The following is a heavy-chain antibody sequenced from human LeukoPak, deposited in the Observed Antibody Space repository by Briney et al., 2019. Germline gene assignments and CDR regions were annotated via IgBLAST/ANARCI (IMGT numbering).Heavy chain of an antibody. V-gene: IGHV4-4*07. CDR3: AREGLNMVRGVIPKEAWGWFDP. J-gene: IGHJ5*02. CDR1: GGSFSYYY. D-gene: IGHD3-10*01. Sequence: PSETLSLTCTASGGSFSYYYWTWIRQPAGKRLEWVGRFYTSAGTNYNPSLKSRVTMSVDTSKNQFSLKLSTVTAADTAVYYCAREGLNMVRGVIPKEAWGWFDPWGQGTLVTVSS. CDR2: FYTSAGT.